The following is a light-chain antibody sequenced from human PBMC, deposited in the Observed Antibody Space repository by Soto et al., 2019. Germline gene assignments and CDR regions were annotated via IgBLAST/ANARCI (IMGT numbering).Light chain of an antibody. Sequence: DIQMTQSPSTLSASVGVRVTITCRASQSINTWLAWYQQKPGKAPKLLIYRASTLESGVPSRFSGSGSGTEFTLTISSLQPDDFSTYYCQHYNTYSGTFGPGTKVDI. CDR2: RAS. J-gene: IGKJ3*01. CDR1: QSINTW. CDR3: QHYNTYSGT. V-gene: IGKV1-5*03.